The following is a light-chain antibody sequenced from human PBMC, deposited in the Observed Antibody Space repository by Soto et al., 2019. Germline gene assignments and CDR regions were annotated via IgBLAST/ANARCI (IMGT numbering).Light chain of an antibody. V-gene: IGLV4-69*01. CDR2: LKSDGSH. J-gene: IGLJ3*02. CDR1: RGHSNYA. Sequence: QPVLTQSPSASASLGASVKLTCTLSRGHSNYAIAWHQQQPEKGPRYLMRLKSDGSHIKGVGIPDRFSGSSSGAERYLTISSLQSEDEADYYCQSWGTGVRVFGGGTKVTVL. CDR3: QSWGTGVRV.